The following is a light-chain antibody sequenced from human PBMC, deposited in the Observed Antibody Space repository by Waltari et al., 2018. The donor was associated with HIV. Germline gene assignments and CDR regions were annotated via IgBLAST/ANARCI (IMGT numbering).Light chain of an antibody. CDR3: QQGDRYPFT. Sequence: DIQMTQSPSSVSASVGDTVTITCRASQGLDAWLAWYQHKPGMAPKLLIYGISTLESGVPSRFIGSGSGTDFTLTIRSLQPEDFATYFCQQGDRYPFTFGPGTKVDIK. CDR2: GIS. J-gene: IGKJ3*01. CDR1: QGLDAW. V-gene: IGKV1-12*01.